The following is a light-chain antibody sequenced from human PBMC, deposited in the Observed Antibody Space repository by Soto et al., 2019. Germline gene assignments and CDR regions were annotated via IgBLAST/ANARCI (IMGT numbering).Light chain of an antibody. V-gene: IGKV3-20*01. CDR1: QSVSNNY. Sequence: EIVLTQSPAILSVSPGERATLSCRASQSVSNNYLAWYQQKPGQAPRLLIYGASNRATGLPDRFSGSGSGTDFTLTISRLEAEDFAVYYCQQYDSSGTFGQGTKVDIK. CDR3: QQYDSSGT. CDR2: GAS. J-gene: IGKJ1*01.